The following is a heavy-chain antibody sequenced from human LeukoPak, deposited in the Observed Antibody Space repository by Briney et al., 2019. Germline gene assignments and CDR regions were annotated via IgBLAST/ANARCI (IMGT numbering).Heavy chain of an antibody. Sequence: ASVKVSCKASGYTFTGYYMHWVRRAPGQGLEWMGWINPNSGGTNYAQKFQGRVTMTRDTSISTAYMELSRLRSDDTAVYYCARGGYSGYDSQLDFDYWGQGTLVTVSS. J-gene: IGHJ4*02. CDR3: ARGGYSGYDSQLDFDY. CDR1: GYTFTGYY. D-gene: IGHD5-12*01. V-gene: IGHV1-2*02. CDR2: INPNSGGT.